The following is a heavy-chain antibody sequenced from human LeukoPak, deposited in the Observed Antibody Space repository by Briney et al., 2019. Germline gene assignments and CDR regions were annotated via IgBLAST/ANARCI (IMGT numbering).Heavy chain of an antibody. Sequence: GGSLRLSCAASGFTFSSYWMHWVRQAPGKGLVWVSRINSDGSSTSYADSVKGRFTISRDNAKNTLYLQMNSLRAEDTAVYYCAREGSSSWYRAFDIWGQGTMVTVSS. CDR3: AREGSSSWYRAFDI. J-gene: IGHJ3*02. D-gene: IGHD6-13*01. CDR1: GFTFSSYW. V-gene: IGHV3-74*01. CDR2: INSDGSST.